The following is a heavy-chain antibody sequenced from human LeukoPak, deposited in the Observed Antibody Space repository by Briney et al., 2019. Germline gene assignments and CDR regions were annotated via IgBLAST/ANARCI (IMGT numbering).Heavy chain of an antibody. CDR2: IYYSGST. CDR1: GGSISSGDYY. V-gene: IGHV4-61*08. D-gene: IGHD2-15*01. CDR3: ARVTSGGDYYGMDV. Sequence: SETLSLTCTVSGGSISSGDYYWSWIRQPPGKGLEWIGYIYYSGSTNYNPSLKSRVTISVDTSKNQFSLKVSSVTAADTAVYYCARVTSGGDYYGMDVWGQGTTVTVSS. J-gene: IGHJ6*02.